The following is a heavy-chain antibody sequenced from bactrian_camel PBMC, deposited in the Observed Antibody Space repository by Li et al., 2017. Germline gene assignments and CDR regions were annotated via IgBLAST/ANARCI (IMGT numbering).Heavy chain of an antibody. D-gene: IGHD5*01. CDR1: GFTFSNNP. Sequence: VQLVESGGGLVQPGGSLRLSCAASGFTFSNNPMTWVRQAPGKGLEWVASIRSDLVSTYYADDVKGRFTISRDNAVNRVYLQMNSLKFGDSAVYYCTKGTRSWVSADNFWGQGTQVTVS. V-gene: IGHV3S40*01. J-gene: IGHJ4*01. CDR3: TKGTRSWVSADNF. CDR2: IRSDLVST.